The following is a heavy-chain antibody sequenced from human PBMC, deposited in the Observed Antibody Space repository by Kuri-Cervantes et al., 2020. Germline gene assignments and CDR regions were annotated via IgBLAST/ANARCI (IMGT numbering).Heavy chain of an antibody. Sequence: GESLKISCAASGFTVSSNYMSWVRQAPGKGLEWVSVIYSGSSTYYADSVKGRFTISRDNSKNTLYLQMNSLRAEDTAVYYCARDRIAVAGTRPHWYFDLWGRGTLVTVSS. J-gene: IGHJ2*01. V-gene: IGHV3-66*01. CDR3: ARDRIAVAGTRPHWYFDL. CDR2: IYSGSST. D-gene: IGHD6-19*01. CDR1: GFTVSSNY.